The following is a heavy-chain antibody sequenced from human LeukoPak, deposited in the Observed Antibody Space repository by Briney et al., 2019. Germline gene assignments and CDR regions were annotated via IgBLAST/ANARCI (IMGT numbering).Heavy chain of an antibody. Sequence: GWALRLSCAAAGFTFSSYDMTWVRQAPGRGLEWVSSIRPSGDNTYYGDSVKGRFTISRDNSKNTVYLQMNSLRAEDTAVYYCARSGLVFGDAFDIWGQGTMVTVSS. J-gene: IGHJ3*02. V-gene: IGHV3-23*01. CDR3: ARSGLVFGDAFDI. D-gene: IGHD3-3*01. CDR1: GFTFSSYD. CDR2: IRPSGDNT.